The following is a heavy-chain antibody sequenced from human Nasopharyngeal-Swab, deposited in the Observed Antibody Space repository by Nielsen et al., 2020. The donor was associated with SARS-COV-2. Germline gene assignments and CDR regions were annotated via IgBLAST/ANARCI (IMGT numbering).Heavy chain of an antibody. CDR3: ARTHYDILAGYFSFLDY. CDR2: IAWDDDK. CDR1: GFSLSTSGMC. Sequence: SGPTLVKPTQTLTLTCTFSGFSLSTSGMCVSWIRQPPGKALEWLARIAWDDDKYYSTSLKTRLTISKDTSKNQVVLTMTNMDPVDTATYYCARTHYDILAGYFSFLDYWGQGTLVTVSS. D-gene: IGHD3-9*01. J-gene: IGHJ4*02. V-gene: IGHV2-70*11.